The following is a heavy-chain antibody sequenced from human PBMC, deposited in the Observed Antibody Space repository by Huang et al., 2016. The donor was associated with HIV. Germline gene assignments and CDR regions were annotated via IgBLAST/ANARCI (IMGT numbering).Heavy chain of an antibody. V-gene: IGHV4-34*01. Sequence: QVQLQQWGAGLLRPSETLSLTCAVYGGSFSGYYGTWIRQPPGTGLEWMGEINHSERTNYNPSRKSRVTISVDTSRNQFSLTLTSVTAADTAVYYCARGQGGYYYYYMDVWGKGTTVTVSS. CDR3: ARGQGGYYYYYMDV. CDR2: INHSERT. CDR1: GGSFSGYY. J-gene: IGHJ6*03.